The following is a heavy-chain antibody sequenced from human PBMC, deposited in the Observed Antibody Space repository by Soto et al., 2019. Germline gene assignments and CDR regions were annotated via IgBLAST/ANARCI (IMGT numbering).Heavy chain of an antibody. V-gene: IGHV4-30-4*01. CDR2: IYYSGST. CDR3: ARALGHNYYDSSGGFGY. Sequence: LSLTCTVSGGSISSGDYYWSWIRQPPGKGLEWIGYIYYSGSTYCNPSLKSRVTISVDTSKNQFSLKLSSVTAADTAVYYCARALGHNYYDSSGGFGYWGQGTLVTVSS. CDR1: GGSISSGDYY. J-gene: IGHJ4*02. D-gene: IGHD3-22*01.